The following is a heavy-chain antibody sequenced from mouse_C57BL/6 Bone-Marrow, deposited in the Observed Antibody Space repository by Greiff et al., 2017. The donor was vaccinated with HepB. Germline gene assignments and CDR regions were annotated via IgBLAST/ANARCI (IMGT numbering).Heavy chain of an antibody. V-gene: IGHV3-6*01. CDR1: GYSITSGYY. CDR2: ISYDGSN. Sequence: EVQLVESGPGLVKPSQSLSLTCSVTGYSITSGYYWHWIRQFPGNKLEWMGYISYDGSNNYNPSLKNRISITRDTSKNQFFLKLNSVTTEDTATYYCASGYYYGSSFDYWGQGTTLTVSS. J-gene: IGHJ2*01. CDR3: ASGYYYGSSFDY. D-gene: IGHD1-1*01.